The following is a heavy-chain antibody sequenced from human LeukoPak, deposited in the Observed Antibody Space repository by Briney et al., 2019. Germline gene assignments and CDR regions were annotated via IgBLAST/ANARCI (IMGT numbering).Heavy chain of an antibody. D-gene: IGHD1-26*01. J-gene: IGHJ4*02. Sequence: SVKVPCKASGGTFSSYAISWVRQAPGQGLEWMGGIIPIFGTANYAQKFQGRVTIIADESTSTAYMELSSLRSEDTAVYYCARGVVGATTGAYSFDYWGRGTLVTVSS. CDR3: ARGVVGATTGAYSFDY. CDR1: GGTFSSYA. V-gene: IGHV1-69*01. CDR2: IIPIFGTA.